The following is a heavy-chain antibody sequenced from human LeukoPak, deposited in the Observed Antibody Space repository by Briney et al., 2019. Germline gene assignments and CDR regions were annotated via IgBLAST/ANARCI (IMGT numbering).Heavy chain of an antibody. V-gene: IGHV4-39*07. Sequence: PSETLSLTCTVSGGSISSSSYYWGWIRQPPGKGLEWIGSIYYSGSTYYNPSLKSRVTISVDTSKNQFSLKLSSVTAADTAVYYCARGPRYSSGWYRGGPIFDYWGQGTLVTVSS. CDR1: GGSISSSSYY. D-gene: IGHD6-19*01. CDR2: IYYSGST. CDR3: ARGPRYSSGWYRGGPIFDY. J-gene: IGHJ4*02.